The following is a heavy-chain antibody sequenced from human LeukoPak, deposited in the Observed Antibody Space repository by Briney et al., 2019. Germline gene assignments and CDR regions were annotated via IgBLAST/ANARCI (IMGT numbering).Heavy chain of an antibody. V-gene: IGHV3-23*01. CDR2: ITGSGPTT. CDR1: GFTFGDYA. J-gene: IGHJ5*01. CDR3: AKDPDFVWGSHRNNYFDS. D-gene: IGHD3-16*02. Sequence: PGGSLRLSCVASGFTFGDYAMTWVRQAPGKGLEWVSAITGSGPTTYYAASVQGRFTISRDNSNNLVFLQMNNLRVYDTAVYYCAKDPDFVWGSHRNNYFDSWGHGTLGSVS.